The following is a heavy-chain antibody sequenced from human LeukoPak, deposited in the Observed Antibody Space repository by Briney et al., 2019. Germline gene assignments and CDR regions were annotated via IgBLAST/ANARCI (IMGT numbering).Heavy chain of an antibody. D-gene: IGHD2-2*01. J-gene: IGHJ4*02. V-gene: IGHV3-23*01. CDR2: ISGSGGRT. CDR3: AKVPPQSSKYHLLPHFDY. Sequence: GGSLRLSCAASGFTFSRYAMSWVRQAPGKGLEWVSAISGSGGRTYYADSVKGRFTICRDNSKNTLYLQMNILIADDTAVYYCAKVPPQSSKYHLLPHFDYWGQGTLVTVSS. CDR1: GFTFSRYA.